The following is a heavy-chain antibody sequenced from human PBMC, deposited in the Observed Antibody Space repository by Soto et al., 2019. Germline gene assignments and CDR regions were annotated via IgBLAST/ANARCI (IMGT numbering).Heavy chain of an antibody. Sequence: PGESLKISCKGSGYSFTCYWIGWVRQMPGKGLEWMGIIYPGDSDTRYSPSFQGQXTISADKSISTAYLQWSSLKASDTAMYYCARQPWGIAAAGTYYYYGMDVWGQGTTVTVS. D-gene: IGHD6-13*01. J-gene: IGHJ6*02. CDR2: IYPGDSDT. CDR1: GYSFTCYW. V-gene: IGHV5-51*01. CDR3: ARQPWGIAAAGTYYYYGMDV.